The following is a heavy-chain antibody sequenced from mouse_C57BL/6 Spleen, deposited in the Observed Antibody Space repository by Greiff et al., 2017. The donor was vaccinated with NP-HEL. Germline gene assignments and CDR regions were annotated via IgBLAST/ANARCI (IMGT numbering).Heavy chain of an antibody. D-gene: IGHD2-5*01. Sequence: QVQLQQPGAELVKPGASVKLSCKASGYTFTSYWMQWVKQRPGQGLEWIGEIDPSDSYTNYNQKFKGKATLTLDTSSSTADMQHSSLTSEDSAVNYCARRSNSYYFDYWGQGTTLTNSS. J-gene: IGHJ2*01. CDR2: IDPSDSYT. V-gene: IGHV1-50*01. CDR3: ARRSNSYYFDY. CDR1: GYTFTSYW.